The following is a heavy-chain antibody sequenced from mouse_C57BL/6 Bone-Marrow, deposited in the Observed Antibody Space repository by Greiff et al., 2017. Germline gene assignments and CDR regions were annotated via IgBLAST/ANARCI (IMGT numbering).Heavy chain of an antibody. CDR1: GYSITSGYY. J-gene: IGHJ2*01. Sequence: EVKLMESGPGLVKPSQSLSLTCSVTGYSITSGYYWNWIRQFPGNKLEWMGYISYDGSNNYNPSLKNRISITRDPSKNQFFLKLNSVTTEDTATYYCAREGDIPYYFDYWGQGTTLTVSS. V-gene: IGHV3-6*01. CDR2: ISYDGSN. CDR3: AREGDIPYYFDY.